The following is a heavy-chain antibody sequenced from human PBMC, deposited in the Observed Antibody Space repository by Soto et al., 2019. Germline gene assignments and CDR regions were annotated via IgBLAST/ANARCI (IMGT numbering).Heavy chain of an antibody. V-gene: IGHV3-23*01. CDR1: GFTFSNYA. CDR3: ARRGSGSYYDY. CDR2: ISGSGDST. J-gene: IGHJ4*02. D-gene: IGHD1-26*01. Sequence: EVQLLESGGGLVQPGGSLRLSCAASGFTFSNYAMNWVRQAPVKGLEWVSVISGSGDSTYHADSVKGRFTISRDISKNTLYLQMNSLRAEDTAVYYCARRGSGSYYDYWGQGTLVTVSS.